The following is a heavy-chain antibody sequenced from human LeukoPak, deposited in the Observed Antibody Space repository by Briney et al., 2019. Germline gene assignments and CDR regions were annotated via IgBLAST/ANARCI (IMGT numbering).Heavy chain of an antibody. Sequence: GASVKVSCKASGGTFSSYAISWVRQAPGQGLEWMGRTIPILGIANYAQKFQGRVTITADKSTSTAYMELSSLRSEDTAVYYCARGIDSSGYYGYWGQGTLVTVSS. CDR3: ARGIDSSGYYGY. J-gene: IGHJ4*02. CDR2: TIPILGIA. CDR1: GGTFSSYA. D-gene: IGHD3-22*01. V-gene: IGHV1-69*04.